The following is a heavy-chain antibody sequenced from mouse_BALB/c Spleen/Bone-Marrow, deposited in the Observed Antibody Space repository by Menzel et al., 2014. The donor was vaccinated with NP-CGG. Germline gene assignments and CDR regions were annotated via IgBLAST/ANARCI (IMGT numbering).Heavy chain of an antibody. Sequence: VQLQQPGAGLVRSGASVKLSCTASGFNIKDYYMHWVKQRPEQGLEWIGWIDPENGDTEYAPKFQGKATMTADTSSNTAYLQLSSLTSEDTAVYYCNGNYYAMDYWGQGTSVTVSS. CDR1: GFNIKDYY. CDR3: NGNYYAMDY. D-gene: IGHD2-1*01. CDR2: IDPENGDT. J-gene: IGHJ4*01. V-gene: IGHV14-4*02.